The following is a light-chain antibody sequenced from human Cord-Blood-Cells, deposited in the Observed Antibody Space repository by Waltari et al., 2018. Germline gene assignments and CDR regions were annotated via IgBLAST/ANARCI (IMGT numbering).Light chain of an antibody. CDR1: QSLSSY. CDR3: QQSYSTPFT. J-gene: IGKJ3*01. Sequence: DIQMTQSPSSLSASVGDRVTITCRASQSLSSYLNWYQQKPGKAPKLLIYAASSLQSGVPSRFSGSGSGPDFTLTISSLQPEDCATYYCQQSYSTPFTFGPGTKVDIK. CDR2: AAS. V-gene: IGKV1-39*01.